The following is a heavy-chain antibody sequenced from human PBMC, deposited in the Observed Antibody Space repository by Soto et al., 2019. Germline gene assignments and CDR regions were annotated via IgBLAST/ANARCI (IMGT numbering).Heavy chain of an antibody. CDR1: GFTFSGYG. J-gene: IGHJ4*02. V-gene: IGHV3-30*03. Sequence: PGGSLRLSCAASGFTFSGYGMHWVRQAPGKGLEWVAVISYDGNNKYYADSVKGRFTISRDNSKNTLYLQMNSLRAEDTAVYYCATLGPARLLASWGQGTLVTVSS. CDR2: ISYDGNNK. D-gene: IGHD1-26*01. CDR3: ATLGPARLLAS.